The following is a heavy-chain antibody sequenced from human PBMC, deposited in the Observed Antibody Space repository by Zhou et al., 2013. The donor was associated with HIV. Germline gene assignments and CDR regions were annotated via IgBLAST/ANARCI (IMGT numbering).Heavy chain of an antibody. J-gene: IGHJ6*03. CDR3: ARPFNQGLSSRSYYYMDV. V-gene: IGHV1-69*05. CDR1: GGTFSIYA. CDR2: IIPIFGTA. D-gene: IGHD6-13*01. Sequence: QVQLVQSGAEVKKPGSSVKVSCKASGGTFSIYALSWVRQAPGQGLEWMGGIIPIFGTANYAQKFQGRVTITTDESTSTAYMELSSLRSEDTAVYYCARPFNQGLSSRSYYYMDVWGKGTTVTVSS.